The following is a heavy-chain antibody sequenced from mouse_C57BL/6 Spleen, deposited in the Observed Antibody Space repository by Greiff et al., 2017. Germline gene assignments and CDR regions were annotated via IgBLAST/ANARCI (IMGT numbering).Heavy chain of an antibody. Sequence: EVKLLESGPGLVKPSQSLSLTCSVTGYSITSGYYWNWIRQFPGNKLEWMGYISYDGSNNYNPSLKNRISITRDTSKNQFFLKLNSVTTEDTATYYCARVPIYDGYDSMDYWGQGTSVTVSS. J-gene: IGHJ4*01. V-gene: IGHV3-6*01. CDR2: ISYDGSN. CDR1: GYSITSGYY. CDR3: ARVPIYDGYDSMDY. D-gene: IGHD2-3*01.